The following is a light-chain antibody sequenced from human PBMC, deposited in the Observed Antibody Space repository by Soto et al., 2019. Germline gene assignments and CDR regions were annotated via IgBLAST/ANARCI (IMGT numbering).Light chain of an antibody. CDR3: SSYSSGTTLVV. Sequence: QSALTQPASVSGSPGQSITISCTGTSSDVGSYNFVSWYQQHPGKAPKLMIYDVSNRPSGVSSRFSGSKSGDTASLTISGLQAEDEAVYYCSSYSSGTTLVVFGGGTKPTVL. CDR2: DVS. J-gene: IGLJ2*01. V-gene: IGLV2-14*01. CDR1: SSDVGSYNF.